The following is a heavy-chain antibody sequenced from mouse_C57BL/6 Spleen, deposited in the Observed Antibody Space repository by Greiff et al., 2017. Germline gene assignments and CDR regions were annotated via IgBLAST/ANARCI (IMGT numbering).Heavy chain of an antibody. D-gene: IGHD4-1*01. Sequence: VQLQQSGPELVKPGASVKISCKASGYAFSSSWMNWVKQRPGKGLEWIGRIYPGDGDTNYNGKFKGKATLTADKSSSTAYRQLSSLTSEDSAVYFCARSNWAWFAYWGQGTLVTVSA. J-gene: IGHJ3*01. CDR1: GYAFSSSW. CDR2: IYPGDGDT. CDR3: ARSNWAWFAY. V-gene: IGHV1-82*01.